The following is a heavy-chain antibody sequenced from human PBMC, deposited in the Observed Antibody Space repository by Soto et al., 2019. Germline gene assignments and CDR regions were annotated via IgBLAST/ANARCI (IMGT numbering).Heavy chain of an antibody. J-gene: IGHJ6*02. CDR1: GFTFSNYW. Sequence: EAQLVESGGGSVQPGGSLRLSCTASGFTFSNYWMSWVRQAPGKGLEWVANINQAGSEKDYVDSVKGRFTISRDYAKNSLFLQMNSLRAEDTAVYYCARGGQHFRNPLWDNYYYGMDVWGQGTTVTVSS. CDR2: INQAGSEK. D-gene: IGHD3-16*01. V-gene: IGHV3-7*05. CDR3: ARGGQHFRNPLWDNYYYGMDV.